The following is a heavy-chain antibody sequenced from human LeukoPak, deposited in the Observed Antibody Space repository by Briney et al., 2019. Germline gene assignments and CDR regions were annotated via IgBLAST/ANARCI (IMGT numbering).Heavy chain of an antibody. V-gene: IGHV3-20*04. CDR1: GFTFDDYD. Sequence: PGGSLRLSCAASGFTFDDYDMSWVRQAPGKGLVWISGVNWNGGSTGYADSVKGRFTISRDNAKNSLYLQMSSLRAEDTALYYCVRDRCSSTSCHDSPNWFDPWGQGTLVTVSS. D-gene: IGHD2-2*01. J-gene: IGHJ5*02. CDR2: VNWNGGST. CDR3: VRDRCSSTSCHDSPNWFDP.